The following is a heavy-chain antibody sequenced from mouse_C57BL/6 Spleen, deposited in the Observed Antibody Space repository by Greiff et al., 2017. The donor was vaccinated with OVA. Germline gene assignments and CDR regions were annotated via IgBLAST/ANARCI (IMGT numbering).Heavy chain of an antibody. V-gene: IGHV1-64*01. CDR1: GYTFTSYW. J-gene: IGHJ4*01. CDR3: ARKSPVRDYAMDY. Sequence: VQLQQPGAELVKPGASVKLSCKASGYTFTSYWMHWVKQRPGQGLEWIGMIHPNSGSTNYNEKFKSKATLTVDKSSSTAYMQLSSLTSEDSAVYYCARKSPVRDYAMDYWGQGTSVTVSS. CDR2: IHPNSGST. D-gene: IGHD3-3*01.